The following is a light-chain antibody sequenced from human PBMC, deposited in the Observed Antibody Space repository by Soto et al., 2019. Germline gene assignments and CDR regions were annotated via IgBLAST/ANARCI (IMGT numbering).Light chain of an antibody. Sequence: QSALTQPASVSGSPGQSITISCTGTSSDVGGSNYVSWYQQHPGTAPKLMIYDVRNRPSGVSNRFSGSKSGDTASLTISGLQAEDEADYYCCSYTSSSTYVFGTGTKVT. V-gene: IGLV2-14*03. CDR1: SSDVGGSNY. J-gene: IGLJ1*01. CDR3: CSYTSSSTYV. CDR2: DVR.